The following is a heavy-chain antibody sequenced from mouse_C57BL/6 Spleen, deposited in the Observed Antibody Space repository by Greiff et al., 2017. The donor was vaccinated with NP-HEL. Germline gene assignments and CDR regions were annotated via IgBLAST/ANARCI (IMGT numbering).Heavy chain of an antibody. Sequence: EVQLQQSGAELVKPGASVKLSCTASGFNIKDYYMHWVKQRTEQGLEWIGRIDPEDGVTKYAPKFQGKATITADPSSNTAYLQLSSLTSEDTAVYYCARRGATTGDYWGQGTTLTVSS. V-gene: IGHV14-2*01. D-gene: IGHD2-12*01. CDR1: GFNIKDYY. CDR3: ARRGATTGDY. J-gene: IGHJ2*01. CDR2: IDPEDGVT.